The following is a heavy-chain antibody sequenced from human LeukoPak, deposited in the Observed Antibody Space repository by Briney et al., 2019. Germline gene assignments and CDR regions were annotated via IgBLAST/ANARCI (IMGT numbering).Heavy chain of an antibody. Sequence: SETLSLTCTVSGGSISSYYWSWIRQPPGKGLEWIGYIYYSGSTNYNPSLKSRVTISVDTSKNQFSLKLSSVTAADTAVYYCARARYSGSSPSFDYWGQGTLVTVSS. D-gene: IGHD1-26*01. V-gene: IGHV4-59*01. J-gene: IGHJ4*02. CDR3: ARARYSGSSPSFDY. CDR2: IYYSGST. CDR1: GGSISSYY.